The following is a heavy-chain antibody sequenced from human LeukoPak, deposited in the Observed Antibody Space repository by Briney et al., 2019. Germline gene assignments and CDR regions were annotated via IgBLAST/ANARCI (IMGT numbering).Heavy chain of an antibody. J-gene: IGHJ4*02. Sequence: SVKVSCKASGGTFSSYAISWVRQAPGQGLEWMGGIIPIFGTANYAQKFQGRVTITADESTSTAYMELRSLRSDDTAVHYCAGSLGYCTSNVCYLKYWGQGTLVTVSS. D-gene: IGHD2-8*01. CDR1: GGTFSSYA. CDR2: IIPIFGTA. V-gene: IGHV1-69*13. CDR3: AGSLGYCTSNVCYLKY.